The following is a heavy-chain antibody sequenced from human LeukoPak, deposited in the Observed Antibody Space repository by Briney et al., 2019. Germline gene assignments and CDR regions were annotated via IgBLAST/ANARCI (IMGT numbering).Heavy chain of an antibody. J-gene: IGHJ4*02. Sequence: SETLSLTCTVSAGSISSSTYHWGWIRQPPGKGLEWIVSIYYSGSTYYHPSVRSRVTISVDTSENQFSLKLSSVTAADTAVYYCARHSDYYDSQTLEYYFDYWSQGTLVTVSS. CDR3: ARHSDYYDSQTLEYYFDY. V-gene: IGHV4-39*01. CDR2: IYYSGST. CDR1: AGSISSSTYH. D-gene: IGHD3-22*01.